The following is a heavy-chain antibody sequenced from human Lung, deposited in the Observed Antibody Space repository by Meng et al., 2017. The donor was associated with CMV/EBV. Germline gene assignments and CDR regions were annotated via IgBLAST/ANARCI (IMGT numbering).Heavy chain of an antibody. CDR3: AAPAVLRFDY. CDR1: GLTFSTYS. CDR2: ISPTSGYM. V-gene: IGHV3-21*01. D-gene: IGHD3-3*01. J-gene: IGHJ4*02. Sequence: LSCAAPGLTFSTYSMNWLRQAPGKGLEWVSSISPTSGYMYYADSVKGRFTISRDNAKNSLHLEMHSLTAEDTAVYYCAAPAVLRFDYWGQGTLVTVSS.